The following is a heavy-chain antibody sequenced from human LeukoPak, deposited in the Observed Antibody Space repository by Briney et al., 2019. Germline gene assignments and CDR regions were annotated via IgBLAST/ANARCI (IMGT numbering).Heavy chain of an antibody. V-gene: IGHV3-7*03. D-gene: IGHD3-22*01. CDR1: GFTFSSYW. Sequence: GGSLRLSCAASGFTFSSYWMTWVRQAPGKGLEWVANIKQDGSEKYYVDSVKGRFTISRDNAKNTLYLQMNSLRAEDTAVYYCAKVRSLSYYDSSGSFFDYWGQGTLVTVSS. J-gene: IGHJ4*02. CDR2: IKQDGSEK. CDR3: AKVRSLSYYDSSGSFFDY.